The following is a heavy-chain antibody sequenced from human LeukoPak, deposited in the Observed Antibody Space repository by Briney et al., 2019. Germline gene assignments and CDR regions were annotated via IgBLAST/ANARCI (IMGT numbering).Heavy chain of an antibody. D-gene: IGHD6-13*01. CDR2: ISAYNGNT. CDR3: ARVRYSSTSNWFDP. Sequence: GSSVKVSCKASGGTFSSYAISWVRQAPGQGLEWMGWISAYNGNTNYAQKLQGRVTMTTDTSTSTAYMELRSLRSDDTAVYYCARVRYSSTSNWFDPWGQGTLVTVSS. V-gene: IGHV1-18*01. CDR1: GGTFSSYA. J-gene: IGHJ5*02.